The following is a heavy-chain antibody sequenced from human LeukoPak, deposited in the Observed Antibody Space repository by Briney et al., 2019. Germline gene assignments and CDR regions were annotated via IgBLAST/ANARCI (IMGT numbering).Heavy chain of an antibody. D-gene: IGHD2/OR15-2a*01. J-gene: IGHJ6*03. CDR3: AKEYFYYYYYMDV. CDR1: GFTFNNYD. Sequence: GSLLLSCAASGFTFNNYDMHWVRQAPGKGLEWVAVISYDGSNKYYADSVKGRFTISRDNPKNTLYLQMNSLRAEDTAVYYCAKEYFYYYYYMDVWGKGTTVTVSS. V-gene: IGHV3-30*18. CDR2: ISYDGSNK.